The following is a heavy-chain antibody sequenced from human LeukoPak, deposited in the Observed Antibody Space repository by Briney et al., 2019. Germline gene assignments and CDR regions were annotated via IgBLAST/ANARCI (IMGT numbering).Heavy chain of an antibody. Sequence: GASVKVSCKASGYTFTSYDINWVRQATGQGLEWMGWMNPNSGNTGYAQKFQGRVTMTRNTSISTAYMELSSLRSEDTAVYYCARGSGDRSSGWYVGSGYYYYMDVWGKGTTVTISS. D-gene: IGHD6-19*01. CDR1: GYTFTSYD. CDR2: MNPNSGNT. CDR3: ARGSGDRSSGWYVGSGYYYYMDV. V-gene: IGHV1-8*01. J-gene: IGHJ6*03.